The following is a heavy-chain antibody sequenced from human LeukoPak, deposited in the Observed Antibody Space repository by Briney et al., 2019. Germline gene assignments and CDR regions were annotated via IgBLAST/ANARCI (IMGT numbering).Heavy chain of an antibody. CDR1: GFTFSSYS. CDR3: ARVRRVTMVRGASNYFDY. Sequence: GGSLRLSCAASGFTFSSYSMNWVRQAPGKGLEWVSSISSSSYIYYADSVKGRFTISRDNAKNSLYLQMNSLRAEDTAVYYCARVRRVTMVRGASNYFDYWGQGTLVTVSS. V-gene: IGHV3-21*01. D-gene: IGHD3-10*01. CDR2: ISSSSYI. J-gene: IGHJ4*02.